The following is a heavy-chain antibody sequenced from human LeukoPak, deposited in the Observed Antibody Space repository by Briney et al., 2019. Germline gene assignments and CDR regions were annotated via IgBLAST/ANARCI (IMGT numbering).Heavy chain of an antibody. V-gene: IGHV1-69*01. CDR2: IIPIFGTA. CDR1: GGTSSSYA. CDR3: ASCSGGSCYTRVFDY. J-gene: IGHJ4*02. D-gene: IGHD2-15*01. Sequence: SVKVSCKASGGTSSSYAISWVRQAPGQGLEWMGGIIPIFGTANYAQKFQGRVTITADESTSTAYMELSSLRSEDTAVYYCASCSGGSCYTRVFDYWGQGTLVTVSS.